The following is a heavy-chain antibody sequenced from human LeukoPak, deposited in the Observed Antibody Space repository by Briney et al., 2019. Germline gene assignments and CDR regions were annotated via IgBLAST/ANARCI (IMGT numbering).Heavy chain of an antibody. CDR2: INSDGSST. CDR1: GFTFSSYW. D-gene: IGHD3-16*01. Sequence: GGSLRLSRAASGFTFSSYWMHWVRQAPGKGLVWVSRINSDGSSTSYADSVKGRFTISRDNAKNTLYLQMNSLRAEDMAVYYCAKSSGEFMYYLDYWGQGTLVTVSA. V-gene: IGHV3-74*01. CDR3: AKSSGEFMYYLDY. J-gene: IGHJ4*02.